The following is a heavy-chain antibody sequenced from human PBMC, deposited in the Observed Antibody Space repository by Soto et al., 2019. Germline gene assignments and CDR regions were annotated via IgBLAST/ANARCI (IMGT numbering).Heavy chain of an antibody. D-gene: IGHD2-15*01. CDR3: ARYDIVVVVAATQAFDI. J-gene: IGHJ3*02. CDR2: IYYSGST. Sequence: SETLSFTCTVSGGSISSSSYYWGWTRQPPGKGLEWIGSIYYSGSTYYNPSLKSRVTISVDTSKNQFSLKLSSVTAADTAVYYCARYDIVVVVAATQAFDIWGQGTMVTVSS. CDR1: GGSISSSSYY. V-gene: IGHV4-39*01.